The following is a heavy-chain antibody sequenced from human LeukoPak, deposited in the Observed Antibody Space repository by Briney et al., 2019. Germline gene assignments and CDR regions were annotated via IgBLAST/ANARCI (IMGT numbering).Heavy chain of an antibody. CDR1: GGSISSYY. CDR3: ASLNTAMPTYFDY. Sequence: PSETLSLTCTVSGGSISSYYWSWIRQPPGKGLEWIGYIYYSGSTNYNPSLKSRVTISVDTSKNQFSLKLSSVTAADTAVYYCASLNTAMPTYFDYWGQGTLVTVSS. CDR2: IYYSGST. D-gene: IGHD5-18*01. V-gene: IGHV4-59*01. J-gene: IGHJ4*02.